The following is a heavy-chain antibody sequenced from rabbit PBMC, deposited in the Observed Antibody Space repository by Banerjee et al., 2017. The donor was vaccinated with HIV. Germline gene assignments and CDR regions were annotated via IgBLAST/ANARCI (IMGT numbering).Heavy chain of an antibody. CDR2: IDTGKGGT. CDR1: GFDFSSYYM. J-gene: IGHJ4*01. CDR3: ARDDAGVVGYDWDL. Sequence: QEQLKETGGGLVQPGGSLTLSCKASGFDFSSYYMNWVRQAPGKGLEWIGIIDTGKGGTAYATWAKGRFTISKTSSTTVTLQMTSLTVADTATYFCARDDAGVVGYDWDLWGQGTLVTVS. V-gene: IGHV1S45*01. D-gene: IGHD4-2*01.